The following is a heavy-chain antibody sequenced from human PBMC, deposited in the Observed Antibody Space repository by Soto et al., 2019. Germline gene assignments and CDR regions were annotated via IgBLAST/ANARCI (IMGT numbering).Heavy chain of an antibody. J-gene: IGHJ6*02. CDR3: ARANGRDYYGMDV. CDR1: GGSISSYY. CDR2: IYYSGST. Sequence: PSETLSLTCTVSGGSISSYYWSWIRQPPGKGLEWIGYIYYSGSTNYNPSLKSRVTISVDTSKNQFSLKLSSVTAADTAVYYCARANGRDYYGMDVWGQGTTVTVSS. V-gene: IGHV4-59*01. D-gene: IGHD2-8*01.